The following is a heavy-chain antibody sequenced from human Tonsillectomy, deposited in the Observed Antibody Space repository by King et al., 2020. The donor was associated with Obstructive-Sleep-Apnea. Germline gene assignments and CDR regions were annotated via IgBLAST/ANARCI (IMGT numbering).Heavy chain of an antibody. D-gene: IGHD2-2*01. CDR2: ISWDGGST. CDR1: GFTFDDYA. V-gene: IGHV3-43D*03. CDR3: AKASPDCSRTSCYLDY. J-gene: IGHJ4*02. Sequence: VQLVESGGVVVQPGGSLRLSCAASGFTFDDYAMHWVRQAPGKGLEWVSLISWDGGSTYYADSVKGRFTISRDNSKNSLYLQMNSLRAEDTALYYCAKASPDCSRTSCYLDYWGQGTLVTVSS.